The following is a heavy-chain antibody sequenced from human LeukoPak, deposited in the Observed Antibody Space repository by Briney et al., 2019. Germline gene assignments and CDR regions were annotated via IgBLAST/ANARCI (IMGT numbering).Heavy chain of an antibody. CDR2: IKQDGSEK. D-gene: IGHD3-22*01. CDR1: GFTFSSYW. V-gene: IGHV3-7*01. CDR3: ARRYYYDSSGYGDAFDI. Sequence: GGSLRLSCAASGFTFSSYWMSWVRQAPGKGLEWVANIKQDGSEKYYVDSVKGRFTISRDNAKNSLYLQMNSLRAEDTAVYYCARRYYYDSSGYGDAFDIWGQGTMVTVSS. J-gene: IGHJ3*02.